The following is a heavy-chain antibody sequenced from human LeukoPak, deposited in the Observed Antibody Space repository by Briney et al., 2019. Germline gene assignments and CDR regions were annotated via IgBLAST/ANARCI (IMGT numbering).Heavy chain of an antibody. J-gene: IGHJ4*02. V-gene: IGHV3-23*01. CDR3: AKDEGATGLDY. CDR2: ISDSGGSS. Sequence: GGSLRLSCAASGFTFSNYAMNWVRQAPGKGLEWVSLISDSGGSSYYADSVKGRFTISRDNSKNTLYLQMNSLRAEDTAVYYCAKDEGATGLDYWGQGTLVTVSS. D-gene: IGHD1-26*01. CDR1: GFTFSNYA.